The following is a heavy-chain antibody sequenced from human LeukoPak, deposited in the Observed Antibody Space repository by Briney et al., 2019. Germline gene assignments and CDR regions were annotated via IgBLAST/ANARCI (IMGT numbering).Heavy chain of an antibody. CDR3: ARIGYTSSSNDY. J-gene: IGHJ4*02. V-gene: IGHV3-7*01. Sequence: GGSLRLSCAASGFTFSRYWMSWVRQAPGKGLEWVANIKQDGSVIYYVDSVKGRLTISRDNAKNSLSLQMNSLRVEDTAVYYCARIGYTSSSNDYWGQGTLVTVSS. D-gene: IGHD2-15*01. CDR2: IKQDGSVI. CDR1: GFTFSRYW.